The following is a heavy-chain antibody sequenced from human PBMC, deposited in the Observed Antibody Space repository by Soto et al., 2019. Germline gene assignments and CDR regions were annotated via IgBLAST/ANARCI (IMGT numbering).Heavy chain of an antibody. CDR3: AREVVLGGTNYYYYGLGV. Sequence: VGSLPLSGGASGFTIIRYAITCKSQTPGNGLGGVAASSGSGSKTYYADSVKGRGTISRDNAENTVYLQLNSVRVEDTAVYYCAREVVLGGTNYYYYGLGVWGQGTTVTVSS. J-gene: IGHJ6*02. CDR2: SSGSGSKT. D-gene: IGHD3-10*01. V-gene: IGHV3-23*01. CDR1: GFTIIRYA.